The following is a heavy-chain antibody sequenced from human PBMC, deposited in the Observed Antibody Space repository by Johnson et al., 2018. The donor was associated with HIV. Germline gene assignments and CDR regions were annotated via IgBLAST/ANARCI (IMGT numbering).Heavy chain of an antibody. CDR3: ARDGAYSGDEEKGCDI. J-gene: IGHJ3*02. CDR2: INWNGGST. CDR1: GFTFSSYG. Sequence: VQLVESGGGLVQPGGSLRLSCVASGFTFSSYGMHWVRQAPGKGLEWVSGINWNGGSTGYADSVKGRFTISRDNAKNSLYLQMNSLRAEDTALYYCARDGAYSGDEEKGCDIWGKGTMVTVS. V-gene: IGHV3-20*04. D-gene: IGHD5-12*01.